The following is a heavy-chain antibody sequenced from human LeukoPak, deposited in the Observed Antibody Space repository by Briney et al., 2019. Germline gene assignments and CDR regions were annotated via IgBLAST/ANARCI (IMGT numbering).Heavy chain of an antibody. J-gene: IGHJ3*02. D-gene: IGHD3-10*01. V-gene: IGHV4-59*01. CDR1: GGSISSYY. CDR3: ARAPGGYGSGSRGAFDI. CDR2: IYYRGST. Sequence: SETLSLTCTVSGGSISSYYWSWIRQPPGKGLEWIGYIYYRGSTNYNPSLKSRVTISVDTSKKQFSLKMSSVTAADTAVYYCARAPGGYGSGSRGAFDIWGQGTMVTVSS.